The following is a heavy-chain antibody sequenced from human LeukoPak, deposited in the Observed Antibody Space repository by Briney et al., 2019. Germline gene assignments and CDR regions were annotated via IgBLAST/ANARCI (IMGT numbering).Heavy chain of an antibody. D-gene: IGHD3-9*01. CDR1: GGSISSGGYY. CDR3: ARVLLEDYDILTGYYRDTATLDY. J-gene: IGHJ4*02. V-gene: IGHV4-31*03. CDR2: IYYSGST. Sequence: SETLSLTCTVSGGSISSGGYYWSWIRQHPGKGLEWIGYIYYSGSTYYNPSLKSRVTISVDTSKNQFSLKLSSVTAADTAVYYCARVLLEDYDILTGYYRDTATLDYWGQGTLVTVSS.